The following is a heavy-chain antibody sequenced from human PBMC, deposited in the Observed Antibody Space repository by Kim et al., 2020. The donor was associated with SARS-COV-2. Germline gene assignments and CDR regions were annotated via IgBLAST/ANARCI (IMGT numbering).Heavy chain of an antibody. CDR3: ARGKIYDDYFDS. D-gene: IGHD5-12*01. V-gene: IGHV4-31*01. Sequence: SETLSLTCSVSGGSITTADYYWSWIRHYPGKGLEWIGHIYYTGNPYYNPSLKSPLTISVDTSKSQFSLRLSSVTAADTAVYYCARGKIYDDYFDSWGQGTLVSVSS. J-gene: IGHJ4*02. CDR1: GGSITTADYY. CDR2: IYYTGNP.